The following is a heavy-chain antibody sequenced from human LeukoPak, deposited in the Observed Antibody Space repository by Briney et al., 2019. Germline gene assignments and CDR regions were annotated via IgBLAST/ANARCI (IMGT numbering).Heavy chain of an antibody. J-gene: IGHJ4*02. CDR1: GFTFSSYS. V-gene: IGHV3-21*01. Sequence: PGGSLRLSCAASGFTFSSYSMNWVRQAPGKGLEWVSSIGSSSSYIYYADSVKGRFTISRDNAKNSLYLQMNSLRAEDTAVYYCARDRARYDSSGYYYFGNYWGQGTLVTVSS. CDR3: ARDRARYDSSGYYYFGNY. D-gene: IGHD3-22*01. CDR2: IGSSSSYI.